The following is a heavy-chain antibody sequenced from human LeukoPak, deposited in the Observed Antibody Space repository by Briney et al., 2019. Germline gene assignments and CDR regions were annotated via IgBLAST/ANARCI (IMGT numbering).Heavy chain of an antibody. D-gene: IGHD3-22*01. CDR3: ARSHYYNSSGYFDYYYGLDV. J-gene: IGHJ6*02. CDR1: GFTFSTYA. Sequence: PGGSLRLSCAASGFTFSTYALNWVRQAPGKGLVWVSRINGDGSSTRYADSVKGRFTISRDNAKNTLYLQMNSLRAEDTAIYYCARSHYYNSSGYFDYYYGLDVWGQGTTVTVSS. CDR2: INGDGSST. V-gene: IGHV3-74*01.